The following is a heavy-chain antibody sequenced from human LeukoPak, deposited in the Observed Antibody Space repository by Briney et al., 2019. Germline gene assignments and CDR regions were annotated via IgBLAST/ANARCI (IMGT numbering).Heavy chain of an antibody. J-gene: IGHJ1*01. Sequence: GGSLRLSCAASGFTFSSYAMSWVGQAPGKGLEWVSTISGSGGSTYYADSVKGRFTISRDNSKNTLYLQMNSLRAEDTAVYYCAREVGTYKAYFQHWGQGTLVTVSS. CDR2: ISGSGGST. CDR1: GFTFSSYA. D-gene: IGHD1-26*01. CDR3: AREVGTYKAYFQH. V-gene: IGHV3-23*01.